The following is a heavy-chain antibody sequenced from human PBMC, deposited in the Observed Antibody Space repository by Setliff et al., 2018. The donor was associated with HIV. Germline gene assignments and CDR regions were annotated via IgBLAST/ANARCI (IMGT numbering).Heavy chain of an antibody. V-gene: IGHV4-4*09. Sequence: PSETLSLTCTVSGGSINNHYWYWIRQPPGKGLEWIGYIYTSGTTNYNPSLKNRVTMSLDTSKTQVSLRLTSVTAADTAVYYCARRSIVGVTRGFYYYGLDVWGQGTTVTVTS. CDR1: GGSINNHY. D-gene: IGHD1-26*01. CDR2: IYTSGTT. J-gene: IGHJ6*02. CDR3: ARRSIVGVTRGFYYYGLDV.